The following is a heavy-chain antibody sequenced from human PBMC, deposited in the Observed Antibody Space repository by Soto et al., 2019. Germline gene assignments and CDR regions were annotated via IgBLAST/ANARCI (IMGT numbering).Heavy chain of an antibody. J-gene: IGHJ6*02. D-gene: IGHD2-15*01. V-gene: IGHV5-51*01. CDR1: GYSFTSYW. CDR2: IDPGDSDT. CDR3: ARRVVVAATHGHYYYYGMDV. Sequence: GESLKISCKGSGYSFTSYWNGWVRQMPGKRLEWMWMIDPGDSDTRYSPTFQGQAPISADKSISTAYLQWSSLKASDTTMYYCARRVVVAATHGHYYYYGMDVWGQGTTVTLSS.